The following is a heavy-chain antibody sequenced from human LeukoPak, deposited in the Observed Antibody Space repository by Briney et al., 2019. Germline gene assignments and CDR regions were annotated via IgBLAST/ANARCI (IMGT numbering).Heavy chain of an antibody. D-gene: IGHD6-6*01. CDR2: IYSGGST. J-gene: IGHJ4*02. CDR3: AREYTGYFDY. CDR1: GFTVSSNY. Sequence: RGSLRLSCAASGFTVSSNYMSWVRQAPGKGLEWVSVIYSGGSTYYADSVKGRFTISRDNSKNTLYLQMNSLRAEDTAVYYCAREYTGYFDYWGQGTLVTVSS. V-gene: IGHV3-66*02.